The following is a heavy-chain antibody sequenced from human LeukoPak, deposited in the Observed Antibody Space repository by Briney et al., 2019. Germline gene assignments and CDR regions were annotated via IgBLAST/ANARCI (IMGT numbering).Heavy chain of an antibody. Sequence: GGSLRLSCAASGFTFSDYYMSWIRQAPGKGLEWVSYISSSSSYTNYADSVKGRFTISRDNSKNTLYLQMNSLRAEDTAVYYCARGDIVATTRRTSYYYYGMDVWGQGTTVTVSS. D-gene: IGHD5-12*01. CDR2: ISSSSSYT. V-gene: IGHV3-11*06. CDR3: ARGDIVATTRRTSYYYYGMDV. CDR1: GFTFSDYY. J-gene: IGHJ6*02.